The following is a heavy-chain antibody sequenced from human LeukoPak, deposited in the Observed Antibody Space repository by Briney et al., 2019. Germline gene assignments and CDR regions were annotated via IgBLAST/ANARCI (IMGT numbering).Heavy chain of an antibody. D-gene: IGHD3-10*01. CDR2: IYYSGST. CDR1: GGSISSGGYY. J-gene: IGHJ3*02. V-gene: IGHV4-61*08. CDR3: ARGAYGSGSGNGFNI. Sequence: SETLSLTCTVSGGSISSGGYYWSWIRQHPGKGLEWIGYIYYSGSTNYNPSLKSRVTMSVDTSKNQFSLNLSSVTAADTAVYYCARGAYGSGSGNGFNIWGQGTTVTVSS.